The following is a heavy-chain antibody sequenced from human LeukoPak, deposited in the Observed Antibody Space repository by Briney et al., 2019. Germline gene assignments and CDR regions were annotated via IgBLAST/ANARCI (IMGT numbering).Heavy chain of an antibody. CDR3: ANLRPIYLYFDP. V-gene: IGHV3-23*01. CDR1: GFTFSSYA. Sequence: PGGSLRLSCAASGFTFSSYAMSWVRQAPGKGLEWVSAISGSGGSTYYADSVKGRFTISRDNSKDTLYLQMNSLRAEDTAVYYCANLRPIYLYFDPWGQGTLVTVSS. CDR2: ISGSGGST. J-gene: IGHJ5*02. D-gene: IGHD2-2*02.